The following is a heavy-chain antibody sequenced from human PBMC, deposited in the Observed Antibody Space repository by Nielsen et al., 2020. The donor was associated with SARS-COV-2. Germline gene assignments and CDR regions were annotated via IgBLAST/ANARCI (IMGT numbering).Heavy chain of an antibody. V-gene: IGHV3-7*03. CDR1: GFTFSSYW. Sequence: GGSLRLSCAASGFTFSSYWMSWVRQAPGKGLEWVANIKQDGSEKYYVDSVKGRFTISRDNAKNSLYLQMNSLRAEDTALYYCAKDRRTVGGYYGMDVWGQGTTVTVSS. CDR3: AKDRRTVGGYYGMDV. J-gene: IGHJ6*02. CDR2: IKQDGSEK. D-gene: IGHD6-19*01.